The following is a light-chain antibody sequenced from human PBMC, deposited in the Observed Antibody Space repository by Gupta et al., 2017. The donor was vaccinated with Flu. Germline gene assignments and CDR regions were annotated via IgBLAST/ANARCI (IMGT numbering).Light chain of an antibody. CDR1: SSNIGNNY. J-gene: IGLJ1*01. Sequence: QSVLPQPPSVSAAPGQKVTISCSGSSSNIGNNYVSWYQQLPGTAPKLLIYDNNKRPSGIPDRFSGSKSGTSATLGITGSQTGDEADYYCGTWDSSLSAGVFGTGTKVTVL. CDR2: DNN. V-gene: IGLV1-51*01. CDR3: GTWDSSLSAGV.